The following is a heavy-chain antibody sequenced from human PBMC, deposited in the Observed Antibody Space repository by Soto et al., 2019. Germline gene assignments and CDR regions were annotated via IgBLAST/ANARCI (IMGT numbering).Heavy chain of an antibody. Sequence: EASVKVSCKASGYTFTSYGISWVRQAPGQGLEWMGWISAYNGNTNYAQKLQGRVTMTTDTSTSTAYMELRSLRSDDTAVYYCARGRFMSSSTSFDYWGQGTLVTVSS. D-gene: IGHD6-6*01. CDR2: ISAYNGNT. J-gene: IGHJ4*02. CDR3: ARGRFMSSSTSFDY. V-gene: IGHV1-18*01. CDR1: GYTFTSYG.